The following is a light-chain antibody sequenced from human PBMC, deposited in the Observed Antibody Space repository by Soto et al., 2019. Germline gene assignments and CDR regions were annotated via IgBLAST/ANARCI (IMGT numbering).Light chain of an antibody. CDR2: DAS. CDR3: QHRSNWPQT. Sequence: EIVLTQSPATLSLSPGERAALSCRASQSVGSFLAWYQQKPGQAPRLLIYDASNRATDIPARFSGSGSGTDFTLTISSLEPEDVAVYYCQHRSNWPQTFGQGTKVEIK. V-gene: IGKV3-11*01. CDR1: QSVGSF. J-gene: IGKJ1*01.